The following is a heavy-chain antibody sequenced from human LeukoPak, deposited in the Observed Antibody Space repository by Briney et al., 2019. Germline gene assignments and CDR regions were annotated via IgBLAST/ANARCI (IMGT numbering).Heavy chain of an antibody. CDR2: INHSGST. CDR1: GGSFSGYY. CDR3: ARYSSSWYNWFDP. D-gene: IGHD6-13*01. V-gene: IGHV4-34*01. Sequence: TASETLSLTCAVYGGSFSGYYWSWIRQPPGKGLEWIGEINHSGSTNYNPSLKSRVTISVDTSKNQFSLKLSSVTAADTAVYYCARYSSSWYNWFDPWGQGTLVTVSS. J-gene: IGHJ5*02.